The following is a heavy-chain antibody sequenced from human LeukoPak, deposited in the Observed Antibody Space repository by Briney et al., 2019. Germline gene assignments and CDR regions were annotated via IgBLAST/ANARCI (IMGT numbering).Heavy chain of an antibody. J-gene: IGHJ4*02. V-gene: IGHV3-7*01. CDR2: INPDGSQK. CDR3: AKRLGTATTYDS. CDR1: GFTFSGNW. D-gene: IGHD5-24*01. Sequence: PGGSLRLSCEASGFTFSGNWMSWVRQAPGKGLEWVASINPDGSQKLYVDSVKGRFTISRDNTKSSLYLQMNSLGAEDTAMYYCAKRLGTATTYDSWGQGTRVTVSS.